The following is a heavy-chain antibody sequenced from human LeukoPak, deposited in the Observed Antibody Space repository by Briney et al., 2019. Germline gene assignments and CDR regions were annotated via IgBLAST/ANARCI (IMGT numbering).Heavy chain of an antibody. CDR1: GFTFSQYW. CDR2: IKQDGSEK. Sequence: GGSLRLSCAASGFTFSQYWMSWVRQAPGKGLEWVANIKQDGSEKYYVDSVKGRFTISRDNAKNSLHLRMNSLRAEDTAVYYCARVFGFGELLEYYYGMDVWGQGTTVTVSS. V-gene: IGHV3-7*01. CDR3: ARVFGFGELLEYYYGMDV. D-gene: IGHD3-10*01. J-gene: IGHJ6*02.